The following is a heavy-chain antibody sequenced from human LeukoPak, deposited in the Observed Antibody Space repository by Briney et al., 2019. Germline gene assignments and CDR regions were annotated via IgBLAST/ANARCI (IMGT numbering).Heavy chain of an antibody. Sequence: GGSLRLSCAASGFSLSSYGMSWVRQAPGKGLEWVSVIYGGGSTNYADSVKGRFTISGDNSKNTLYLQMNSLRAEDTAVYYCARDHSGSYQRAFDIWGQGTMVTVSS. D-gene: IGHD1-26*01. V-gene: IGHV3-66*02. CDR1: GFSLSSYG. J-gene: IGHJ3*02. CDR3: ARDHSGSYQRAFDI. CDR2: IYGGGST.